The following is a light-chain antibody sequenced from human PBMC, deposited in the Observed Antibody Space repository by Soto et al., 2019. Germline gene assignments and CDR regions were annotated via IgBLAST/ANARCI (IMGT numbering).Light chain of an antibody. Sequence: DIVMTQSTDSLAVSLGERATINCKSSQSVLYSSNNKSYLAWFQQKPGQPPKLLIYWASNRESGVPDRFSGSGSGTDFTLSISSLQAGDVSVYYCQQYYSTPLTFGGGTKVEIK. CDR1: QSVLYSSNNKSY. CDR2: WAS. V-gene: IGKV4-1*01. J-gene: IGKJ4*01. CDR3: QQYYSTPLT.